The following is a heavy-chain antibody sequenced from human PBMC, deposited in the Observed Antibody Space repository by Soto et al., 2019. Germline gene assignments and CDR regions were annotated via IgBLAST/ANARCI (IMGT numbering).Heavy chain of an antibody. CDR2: IRNQSYQETT. V-gene: IGHV3-49*04. D-gene: IGHD2-21*02. J-gene: IGHJ4*03. CDR3: NGEDRPHTTHCSIH. CDR1: GLHFDDFA. Sequence: GSLRLYVTRFGLHFDDFAINWVRQAPGTGLEWVGLIRNQSYQETTEYSAAVKGRFTISRDTSNGIAYLQMNSLNIEDSSGDSSNGEDRPHTTHCSIHWGRG.